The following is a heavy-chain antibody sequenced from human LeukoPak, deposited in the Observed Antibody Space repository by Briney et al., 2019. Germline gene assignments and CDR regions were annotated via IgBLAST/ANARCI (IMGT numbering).Heavy chain of an antibody. D-gene: IGHD2-2*01. Sequence: ASVKVSCKASGYTFTSYDINWVRQATGQGLEWMGWMNPNSGNTGYAQKFQGRVTMTRNTSISTAYMELSRLRSDDTAVYYCARDDDAGRVVPAATFDYWGQGTLVTVSS. V-gene: IGHV1-8*01. CDR3: ARDDDAGRVVPAATFDY. CDR1: GYTFTSYD. CDR2: MNPNSGNT. J-gene: IGHJ4*02.